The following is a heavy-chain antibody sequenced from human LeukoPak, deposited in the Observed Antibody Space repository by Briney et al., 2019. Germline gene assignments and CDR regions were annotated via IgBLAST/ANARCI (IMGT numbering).Heavy chain of an antibody. CDR2: IYYSGST. J-gene: IGHJ4*02. V-gene: IGHV4-39*07. CDR3: ARDSYFGSVTGSVY. CDR1: GGSISSSSYY. D-gene: IGHD2-21*02. Sequence: SETPSLTCTVSGGSISSSSYYWGWIRQPPGKGLEWIGSIYYSGSTYYNPSLKSRVTISVDTSKNQFSLKLSSVTAADTAVYYCARDSYFGSVTGSVYWGQGTLVTVSS.